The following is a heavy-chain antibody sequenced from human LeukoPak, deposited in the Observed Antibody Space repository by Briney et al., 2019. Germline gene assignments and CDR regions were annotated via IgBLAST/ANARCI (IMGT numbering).Heavy chain of an antibody. D-gene: IGHD3-9*01. CDR1: GGTFSSYA. CDR3: ARDGDYDILTGSFDY. V-gene: IGHV1-69*01. J-gene: IGHJ4*02. CDR2: IIPIFGTA. Sequence: GASVKVSCKASGGTFSSYAISWVRQAPGQGLEWMGGIIPIFGTANYAQKFQGRVTITADESTSTAYMELSSLRSEDTAVYYCARDGDYDILTGSFDYWGQGTPVTVSS.